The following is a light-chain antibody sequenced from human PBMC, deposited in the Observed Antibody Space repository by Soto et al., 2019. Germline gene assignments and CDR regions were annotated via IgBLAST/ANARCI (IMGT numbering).Light chain of an antibody. J-gene: IGKJ1*01. CDR2: GAS. Sequence: EIVMTQSPATLSVSPGERATLSCRASQSVSSNLSWYQQKPGQAPRLLIYGASTRATGIPARFSGSGSGTAFTLTISRLQSEDFAVYYCQQYNNWPRGFGQGTKVEIK. CDR3: QQYNNWPRG. CDR1: QSVSSN. V-gene: IGKV3-15*01.